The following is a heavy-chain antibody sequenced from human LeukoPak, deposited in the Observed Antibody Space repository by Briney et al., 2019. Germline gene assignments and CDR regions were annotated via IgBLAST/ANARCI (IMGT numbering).Heavy chain of an antibody. D-gene: IGHD6-19*01. CDR1: GFTFSSYA. V-gene: IGHV3-23*01. CDR3: AKDPPLRIAVAGKYYFDY. Sequence: QPGGSLRLSCAASGFTFSSYAMSWVRQAPGKGLEWVSAISGSGGSTYYADSVKGRFTISRDNSKNTLYLQMNSLRAEDTAVYYCAKDPPLRIAVAGKYYFDYWGQGTLVTVSS. CDR2: ISGSGGST. J-gene: IGHJ4*02.